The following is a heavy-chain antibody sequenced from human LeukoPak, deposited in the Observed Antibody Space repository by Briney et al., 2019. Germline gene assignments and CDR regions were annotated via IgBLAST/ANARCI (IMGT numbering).Heavy chain of an antibody. J-gene: IGHJ4*02. CDR3: ARGLSAVGRGRSSSGY. CDR2: MNPNSGNT. CDR1: GYTFTSYD. D-gene: IGHD6-6*01. V-gene: IGHV1-8*01. Sequence: GASVKVSCKASGYTFTSYDINWVRQATGQGLEWMGWMNPNSGNTGYAQKLQGRVTMTRNTSISTAYMELSSLRSEDTAVYYCARGLSAVGRGRSSSGYWGQGTLVTVSS.